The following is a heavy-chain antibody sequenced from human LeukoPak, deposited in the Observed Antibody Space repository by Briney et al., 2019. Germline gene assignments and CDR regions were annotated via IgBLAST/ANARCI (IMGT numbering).Heavy chain of an antibody. CDR1: GYSFNIFG. V-gene: IGHV1-18*01. D-gene: IGHD3-10*01. CDR2: ISAYNGKT. CDR3: ARYFGAGTSDY. J-gene: IGHJ4*02. Sequence: ASVEISCKASGYSFNIFGMSWVRQAPGQGLEWMGWISAYNGKTHFAQKFQGRVTMNTDASTSTAYMKLSSLTSDDTAVYDCARYFGAGTSDYWGQGTLVTVSS.